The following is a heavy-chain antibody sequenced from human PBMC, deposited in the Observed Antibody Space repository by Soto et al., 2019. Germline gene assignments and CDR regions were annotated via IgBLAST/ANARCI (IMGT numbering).Heavy chain of an antibody. CDR2: ISGSGGST. D-gene: IGHD6-13*01. CDR1: GFTFSSYA. Sequence: GGSLRLSCAASGFTFSSYAMSWVRQAPGKGLEWVSAISGSGGSTGYADSVRGRFTISRDNAKNTLYLQMNSLRAEDTAVYYCARGISAAGTDYWGQGTPVTVSS. V-gene: IGHV3-23*01. J-gene: IGHJ4*02. CDR3: ARGISAAGTDY.